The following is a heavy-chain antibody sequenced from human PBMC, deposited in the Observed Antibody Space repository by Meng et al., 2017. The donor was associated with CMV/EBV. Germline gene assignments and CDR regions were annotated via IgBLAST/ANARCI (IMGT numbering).Heavy chain of an antibody. V-gene: IGHV1-18*01. Sequence: ASVKVPCMPSGYTVTSYGISWLRQAPGQGLEWMGWLSAYNGNTNYAPKPQGRVTMTTDTATGTAYMELRSLRSDDTAVYYCARDLQLSLRFLEWLPLGVNYYYGMDVWGQGTTVTVSS. J-gene: IGHJ6*02. CDR3: ARDLQLSLRFLEWLPLGVNYYYGMDV. D-gene: IGHD3-3*01. CDR1: GYTVTSYG. CDR2: LSAYNGNT.